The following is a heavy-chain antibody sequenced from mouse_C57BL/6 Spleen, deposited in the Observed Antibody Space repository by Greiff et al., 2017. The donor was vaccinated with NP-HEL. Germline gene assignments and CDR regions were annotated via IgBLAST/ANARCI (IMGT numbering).Heavy chain of an antibody. CDR1: GYTFTSYW. J-gene: IGHJ3*01. CDR3: ANPPLYYSGSSHTFAY. V-gene: IGHV1-64*01. D-gene: IGHD1-1*01. CDR2: IHPTSGST. Sequence: VQLQQPGAELVKPGASVKLSCKASGYTFTSYWMHWVKQRPGQGLEWIGMIHPTSGSTNYNEKFKSKATLTVDKSSSSAYMQLSSLTSEDSAVYYCANPPLYYSGSSHTFAYWGQGTLGTVSA.